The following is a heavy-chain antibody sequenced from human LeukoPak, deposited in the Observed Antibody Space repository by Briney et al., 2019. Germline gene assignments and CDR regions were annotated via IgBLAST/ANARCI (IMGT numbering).Heavy chain of an antibody. V-gene: IGHV4-39*07. CDR3: ARRRVVVVAATVPSLKRYWYFDL. CDR1: GGSISSSSYY. CDR2: IYYSGST. D-gene: IGHD2-15*01. J-gene: IGHJ2*01. Sequence: SETLSLTCTVSGGSISSSSYYWGWIRQPPGKGLEWIGSIYYSGSTYHNPSLKSRVTISVDTSKNQFSLKLSSVTAADTAVYYCARRRVVVVAATVPSLKRYWYFDLWGRGTLVTVSS.